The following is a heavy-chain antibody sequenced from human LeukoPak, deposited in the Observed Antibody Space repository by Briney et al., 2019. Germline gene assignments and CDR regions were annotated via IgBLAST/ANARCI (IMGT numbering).Heavy chain of an antibody. CDR3: ARVSYYDSSGYYIDY. D-gene: IGHD3-22*01. V-gene: IGHV4-31*03. CDR1: GGSISSGGYY. CDR2: IYYSGST. Sequence: PSETLSLTRTVSGGSISSGGYYWSWIRQHPGKGLEWIGYIYYSGSTYYNPSLKSRVTISVDTSKNQFSLKLSSVTAADTAVYYCARVSYYDSSGYYIDYWGQGTLVTVSS. J-gene: IGHJ4*02.